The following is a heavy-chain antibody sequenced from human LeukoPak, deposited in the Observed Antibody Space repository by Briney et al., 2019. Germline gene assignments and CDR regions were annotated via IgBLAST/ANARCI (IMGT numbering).Heavy chain of an antibody. J-gene: IGHJ4*02. CDR2: ISYDGSNK. V-gene: IGHV3-30-3*01. Sequence: SCKASGFTFSSYAMHWVRQAPGKGLEWVAVISYDGSNKYYADSVKGRFTISRDNSKNTLYLQMNSLRAEDTAVYYCASSSSSFDYWGQGTLVTVSS. D-gene: IGHD6-13*01. CDR3: ASSSSSFDY. CDR1: GFTFSSYA.